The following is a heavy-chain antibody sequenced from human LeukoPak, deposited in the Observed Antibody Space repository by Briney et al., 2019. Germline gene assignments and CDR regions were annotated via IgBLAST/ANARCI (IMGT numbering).Heavy chain of an antibody. CDR1: GDSISSYH. Sequence: SETLSLTCTVYGDSISSYHWSWLRQPPGKGLEWIGHIYYSGSTSYNPSLKSRVSISVDTSKNQFSLKMSSVTAADTAVYYCARDYNPTNFWGQGTLVTVSS. D-gene: IGHD1-1*01. V-gene: IGHV4-59*01. CDR3: ARDYNPTNF. J-gene: IGHJ4*02. CDR2: IYYSGST.